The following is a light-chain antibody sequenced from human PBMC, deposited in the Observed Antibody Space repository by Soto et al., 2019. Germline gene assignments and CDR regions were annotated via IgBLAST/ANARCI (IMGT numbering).Light chain of an antibody. J-gene: IGKJ3*01. V-gene: IGKV1D-12*01. CDR3: QQSYSFPFT. CDR1: QCVSAW. Sequence: DIQMTQSPSSVSASVGDRVTITCRASQCVSAWLAWYQQKPGEPPKLLIYAASSVLSGVPSRFSGSGSGTDFTLTISSLQPEDFATYFCQQSYSFPFTFGPGTTVDIK. CDR2: AAS.